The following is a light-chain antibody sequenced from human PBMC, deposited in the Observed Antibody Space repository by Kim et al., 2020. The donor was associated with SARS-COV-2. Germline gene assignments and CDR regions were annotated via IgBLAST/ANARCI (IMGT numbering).Light chain of an antibody. CDR1: SSDVGTYNY. CDR2: DVF. V-gene: IGLV2-14*03. Sequence: QSALTQPASVSGSPGQSITISCTGTSSDVGTYNYVSWYQQSSGKAPKLMIYDVFKRPSGVPNRFSGSKSGNTASLTISGLQAEDEADYYCSSYTSSSTYVFGTGTKVTVL. J-gene: IGLJ1*01. CDR3: SSYTSSSTYV.